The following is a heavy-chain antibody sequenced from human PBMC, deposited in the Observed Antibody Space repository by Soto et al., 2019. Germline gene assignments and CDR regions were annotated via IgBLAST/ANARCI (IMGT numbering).Heavy chain of an antibody. CDR2: ISAYNGNT. CDR3: ARGVRGHYYCCGMDV. J-gene: IGHJ6*02. CDR1: GYTVTSYS. Sequence: QVQLVQSGAEVKKPGASVKVSCKASGYTVTSYSISWVRQAPGQGLEWMGWISAYNGNTNHARRLLGRVTITTDTSTSTLYMELRSLRSDDTAVYYCARGVRGHYYCCGMDVWGQGTTVTVSS. V-gene: IGHV1-18*01. D-gene: IGHD5-12*01.